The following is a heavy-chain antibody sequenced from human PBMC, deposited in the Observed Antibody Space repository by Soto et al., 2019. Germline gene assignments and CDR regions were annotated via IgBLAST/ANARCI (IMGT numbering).Heavy chain of an antibody. Sequence: SETLSLTCTVSGGSISSYYWSWIRQPPGKGLEWIGYVSYSGSTNYNPSLKSRVTISVDTSKNQFSLKLSSVTAADTAVYYCARASGGVIPDYWGQGTLVTVSS. J-gene: IGHJ4*02. CDR3: ARASGGVIPDY. D-gene: IGHD3-16*01. V-gene: IGHV4-59*01. CDR1: GGSISSYY. CDR2: VSYSGST.